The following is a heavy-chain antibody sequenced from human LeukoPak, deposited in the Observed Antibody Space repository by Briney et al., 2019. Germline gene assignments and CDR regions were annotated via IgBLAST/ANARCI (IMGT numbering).Heavy chain of an antibody. Sequence: SQTMSLTCTVSGGSISSGGYYWSWIRQHPGKGLEWIGYIYYSGSTYYNPSLKSRVTISVDTSKNQFSLNLTSVTAADTAVYYCARETTYYYDSSGYYRNVAFDIWGQGTMVTVSS. CDR2: IYYSGST. CDR1: GGSISSGGYY. D-gene: IGHD3-22*01. J-gene: IGHJ3*02. V-gene: IGHV4-31*03. CDR3: ARETTYYYDSSGYYRNVAFDI.